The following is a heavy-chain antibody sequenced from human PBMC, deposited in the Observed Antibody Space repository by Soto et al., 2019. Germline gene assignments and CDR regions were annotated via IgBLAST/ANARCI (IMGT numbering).Heavy chain of an antibody. Sequence: PGGSLRLSFAASGFTFSRYSMNWVRQAPGKGLDWVSYISSSSSTIYYADSVKGRFTISRDNAKNSLYLQMNSLRDEDAAVYYCARDYIVVVPAATYYYYYGMDVWGQGTTVTVSS. CDR3: ARDYIVVVPAATYYYYYGMDV. J-gene: IGHJ6*02. D-gene: IGHD2-2*01. CDR1: GFTFSRYS. CDR2: ISSSSSTI. V-gene: IGHV3-48*02.